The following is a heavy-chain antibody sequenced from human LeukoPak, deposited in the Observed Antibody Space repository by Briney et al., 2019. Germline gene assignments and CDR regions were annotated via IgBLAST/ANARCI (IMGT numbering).Heavy chain of an antibody. CDR1: GFTFSSYA. D-gene: IGHD3-10*01. CDR2: ISGSGGST. Sequence: GGSLRLSCAASGFTFSSYAMSWVHQAPGKGLEWVSAISGSGGSTYYADSVKGRFTISRDNSKNTLYLQMNSLRAEDTAVYYCAKRGRITMVRGADFDYWGQGTLVTVSS. V-gene: IGHV3-23*01. CDR3: AKRGRITMVRGADFDY. J-gene: IGHJ4*02.